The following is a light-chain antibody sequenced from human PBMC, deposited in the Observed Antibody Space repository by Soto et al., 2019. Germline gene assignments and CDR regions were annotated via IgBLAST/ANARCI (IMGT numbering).Light chain of an antibody. Sequence: QLVLTQPPSVSAAPGQKVTISCSGSSSNIGKNYVSWYQQFPRTAPKFLIFDNNKRTSGTPDRFSGSKSGTSATLDITGVQTGDEADYFCGTWDSSLSAVVFGGGTKLTVL. V-gene: IGLV1-51*01. CDR2: DNN. CDR1: SSNIGKNY. J-gene: IGLJ2*01. CDR3: GTWDSSLSAVV.